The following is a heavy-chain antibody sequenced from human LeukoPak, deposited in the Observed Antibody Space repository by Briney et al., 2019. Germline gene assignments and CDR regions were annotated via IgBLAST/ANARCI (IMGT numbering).Heavy chain of an antibody. CDR1: GYTFTDYY. V-gene: IGHV1-2*02. J-gene: IGHJ4*02. CDR2: INPNSGGT. D-gene: IGHD3-22*01. CDR3: AGFPPGEYDDSGSYYEIIY. Sequence: ASVKVSCKASGYTFTDYYIHWVRQAPGQGLEWMAWINPNSGGTNYAQKFQGRVTMTRDTSINTAYMELTRLRSDDTAVYYCAGFPPGEYDDSGSYYEIIYWGQGTLVTVSS.